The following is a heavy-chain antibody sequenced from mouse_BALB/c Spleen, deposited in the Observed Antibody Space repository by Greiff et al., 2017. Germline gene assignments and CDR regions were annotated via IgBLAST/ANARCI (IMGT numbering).Heavy chain of an antibody. J-gene: IGHJ4*01. Sequence: EVKLMESGGGLVQPGGSRKLSCAASGFTFSSFGMHWVRQAPEKGLEWVAYISSGSSTIYYADTVKGRFTISRDNPKNTLFLQMTSLRSEDTAMYYCARSGNYGSFYAMDYWGQGTSVTVSS. D-gene: IGHD1-1*01. CDR1: GFTFSSFG. V-gene: IGHV5-17*02. CDR3: ARSGNYGSFYAMDY. CDR2: ISSGSSTI.